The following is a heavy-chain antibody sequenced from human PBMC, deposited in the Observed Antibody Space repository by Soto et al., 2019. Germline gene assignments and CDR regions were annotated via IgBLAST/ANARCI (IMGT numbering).Heavy chain of an antibody. Sequence: QVHLVESGGGVVQPGRSLRLSCAASGFTFTNYGMHWVRQAPGKGLEWVALISYDGSNKYYADSVKGRFTISRDNSKNTLYLQINSLRPEDTAVYYCAPQYLVFDGWGQGTQVTVSS. CDR3: APQYLVFDG. CDR2: ISYDGSNK. CDR1: GFTFTNYG. D-gene: IGHD2-2*01. V-gene: IGHV3-30*03. J-gene: IGHJ5*02.